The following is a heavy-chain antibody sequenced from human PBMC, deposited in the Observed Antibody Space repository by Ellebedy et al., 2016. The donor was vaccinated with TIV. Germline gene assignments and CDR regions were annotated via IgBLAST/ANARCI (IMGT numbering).Heavy chain of an antibody. D-gene: IGHD7-27*01. V-gene: IGHV3-11*06. CDR1: KFTFSDYY. CDR3: ACLGRPE. Sequence: GGSLRLSXVASKFTFSDYYVTWIRQAPGKGLEWVSDISTTGRYTNYAHSVKGRFTISRDNAKNSVSLQMNSLRAEDTAVYYCACLGRPEWGQGTVVTVSS. J-gene: IGHJ3*01. CDR2: ISTTGRYT.